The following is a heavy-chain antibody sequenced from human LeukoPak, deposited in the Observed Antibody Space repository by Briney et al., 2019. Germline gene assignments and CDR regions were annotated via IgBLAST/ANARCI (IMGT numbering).Heavy chain of an antibody. J-gene: IGHJ4*02. CDR3: ASIERRYS. CDR2: IIPILGIA. Sequence: SVKVSCKASGGTFSSYAISWVRQAPGQGLEWMGRIIPILGIANYAQKFQGRVTITADKSTSTAYTELSSLRSEDTAVYYCASIERRYSWGQGTLVTVSS. CDR1: GGTFSSYA. V-gene: IGHV1-69*04. D-gene: IGHD3-16*02.